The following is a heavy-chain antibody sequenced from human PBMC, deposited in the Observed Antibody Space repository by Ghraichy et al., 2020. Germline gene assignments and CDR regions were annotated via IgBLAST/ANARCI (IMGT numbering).Heavy chain of an antibody. Sequence: SETLSLTCAVYGGSFSGYYWSWIRQPPGKGLEWIGEINYSGSTNYNPSLKSRVTISVDTSKNQFSLKLSSVTAADTAVYYCARNSGSYYFLFDYWGQGTLVCDSS. CDR3: ARNSGSYYFLFDY. J-gene: IGHJ4*02. CDR2: INYSGST. D-gene: IGHD1-26*01. V-gene: IGHV4-34*01. CDR1: GGSFSGYY.